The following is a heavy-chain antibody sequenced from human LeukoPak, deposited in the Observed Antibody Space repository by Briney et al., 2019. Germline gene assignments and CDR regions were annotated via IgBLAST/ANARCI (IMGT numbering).Heavy chain of an antibody. CDR2: ISSSSSYI. J-gene: IGHJ6*03. CDR3: ARGLTSSGWYWSYHYYMDV. Sequence: GGSLRLSCAASGFTFSSYSMNWVRQAPGKGLEWVSSISSSSSYIYYADSVKGRFTISRDNAKNSLYLQMNSLRAEDTAVYYCARGLTSSGWYWSYHYYMDVWGKGTTVTISS. D-gene: IGHD6-19*01. CDR1: GFTFSSYS. V-gene: IGHV3-21*01.